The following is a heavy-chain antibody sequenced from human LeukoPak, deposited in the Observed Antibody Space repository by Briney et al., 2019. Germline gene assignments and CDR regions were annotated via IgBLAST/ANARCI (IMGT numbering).Heavy chain of an antibody. Sequence: GGSLRLSCAASGFTFSRYAIHWVRQGPGKGLEWVAYIAHHGSNKYYVDSVKGRFTISRDNSKRTLYLQMNSLRGDDTAVYYCAKDGSWSCTDWGQGTLVTVSS. J-gene: IGHJ4*02. CDR1: GFTFSRYA. CDR3: AKDGSWSCTD. V-gene: IGHV3-30*02. CDR2: IAHHGSNK. D-gene: IGHD2-8*02.